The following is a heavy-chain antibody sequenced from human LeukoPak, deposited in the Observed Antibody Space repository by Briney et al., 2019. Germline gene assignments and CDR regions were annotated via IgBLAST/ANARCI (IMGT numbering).Heavy chain of an antibody. CDR3: VRGFSGSATSSWYFDY. V-gene: IGHV3-72*01. CDR2: IRNRGNSYTA. Sequence: GRSLRLSCAASGFTFSNHYIDWVRQAPGKGLEWVGRIRNRGNSYTADYAASVKGRFTISRDDSKNSAYLQMNSLKTDDTAVYYCVRGFSGSATSSWYFDYWGQGTLVTVSS. J-gene: IGHJ4*02. D-gene: IGHD6-13*01. CDR1: GFTFSNHY.